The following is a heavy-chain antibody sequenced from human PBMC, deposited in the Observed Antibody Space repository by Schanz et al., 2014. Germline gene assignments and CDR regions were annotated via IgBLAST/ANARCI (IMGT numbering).Heavy chain of an antibody. CDR1: GYTFTSHA. J-gene: IGHJ4*02. D-gene: IGHD3-16*01. V-gene: IGHV7-4-1*02. CDR2: INTNSGNP. Sequence: QVQLVQSGSELKKPGASVTVSCKASGYTFTSHAMNWMRQAPGQGLEWMGWINTNSGNPTYAQGFTGRYVFSLDTSVRTAFLQISGLKAEDTAVDYCAIEAPYGGHYIDVWGQGTLVTVSS. CDR3: AIEAPYGGHYIDV.